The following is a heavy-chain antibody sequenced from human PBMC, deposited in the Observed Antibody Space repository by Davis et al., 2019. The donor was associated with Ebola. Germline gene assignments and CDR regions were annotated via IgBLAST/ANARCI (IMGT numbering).Heavy chain of an antibody. D-gene: IGHD4-17*01. CDR1: GVSFSRYY. CDR3: ARGNYGDYIVLYYYNMDV. V-gene: IGHV4-59*01. Sequence: MPSETLSLTCTVSGVSFSRYYWNWIRQPPGKGLEWIGNIHYLGNTNYNPSLKSRVTMSVDTSKNQFSLKLSSVTAADTAVYYCARGNYGDYIVLYYYNMDVWGQGTTVTVSS. J-gene: IGHJ6*02. CDR2: IHYLGNT.